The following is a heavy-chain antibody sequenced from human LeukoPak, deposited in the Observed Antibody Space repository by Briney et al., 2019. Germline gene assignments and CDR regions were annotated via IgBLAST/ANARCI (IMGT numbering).Heavy chain of an antibody. CDR3: ARLVTGWFDP. CDR2: IYAGDSDA. CDR1: GYSFTTYW. Sequence: GESLKISCKASGYSFTTYWIGWVRQMPGKGLEWMGIIYAGDSDARYSPSLQGQVTISADKSISTAYLQWSSLRASDTAMYHCARLVTGWFDPWGQGTLVTVSS. J-gene: IGHJ5*02. V-gene: IGHV5-51*01. D-gene: IGHD4-23*01.